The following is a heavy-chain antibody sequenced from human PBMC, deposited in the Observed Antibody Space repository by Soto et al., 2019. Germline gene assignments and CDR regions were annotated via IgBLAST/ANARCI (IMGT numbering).Heavy chain of an antibody. D-gene: IGHD3-16*01. J-gene: IGHJ6*02. Sequence: EVQLVESGGGLVQPGGSLRLSCAASGFTFSSYEMNWVRQAPGKELEWVSYISSSGSTIYYADSVKGRFTISRDNAKNSLYLQMNSLRAEDTAVYYCARSRRGGKYYYYGMDVWGQGTTVTVSS. V-gene: IGHV3-48*03. CDR1: GFTFSSYE. CDR2: ISSSGSTI. CDR3: ARSRRGGKYYYYGMDV.